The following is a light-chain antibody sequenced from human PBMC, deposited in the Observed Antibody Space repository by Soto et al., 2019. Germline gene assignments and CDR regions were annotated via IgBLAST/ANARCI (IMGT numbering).Light chain of an antibody. CDR3: QQTASSPYT. V-gene: IGKV1D-12*01. CDR1: QGISTW. J-gene: IGKJ2*01. CDR2: STS. Sequence: DIQMTQSPSSVSASVGDRVTITCRASQGISTWLAWYQQKPGKVPHLLIYSTSTLHVGVPGRFSGRGSGTDFILTISNLQPEEVGTYYCQQTASSPYTFGQGTKLEIK.